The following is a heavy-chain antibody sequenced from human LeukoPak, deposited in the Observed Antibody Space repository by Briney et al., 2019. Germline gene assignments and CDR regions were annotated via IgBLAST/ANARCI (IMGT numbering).Heavy chain of an antibody. V-gene: IGHV3-23*01. D-gene: IGHD3-9*01. Sequence: PGGSLRLSCAASGFTFSHYAMSWVRQAPGKGLEWVSAITGSGGNTYYADSVKGRFTISRDNSKNTVFLQMNSLRAEDTAVYYCVKWGDYDVLTGYYVSDYWGQGTLVTVSS. J-gene: IGHJ4*02. CDR2: ITGSGGNT. CDR1: GFTFSHYA. CDR3: VKWGDYDVLTGYYVSDY.